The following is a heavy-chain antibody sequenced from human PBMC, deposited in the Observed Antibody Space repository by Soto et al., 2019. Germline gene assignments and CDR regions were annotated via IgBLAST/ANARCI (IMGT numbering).Heavy chain of an antibody. CDR1: GFTFRNYV. V-gene: IGHV3-23*01. Sequence: EVQLLESGGGLVQPGGSLRLSCAASGFTFRNYVMTWVRQAPGKGLEWLSTITGSGSNTYYADSVRGRFVISRDNSQDTLYLQMDSLGAEDTAVYYCGKMAWLGDLSGHDFWGQGTLVTVSS. J-gene: IGHJ4*02. CDR2: ITGSGSNT. CDR3: GKMAWLGDLSGHDF. D-gene: IGHD3-10*01.